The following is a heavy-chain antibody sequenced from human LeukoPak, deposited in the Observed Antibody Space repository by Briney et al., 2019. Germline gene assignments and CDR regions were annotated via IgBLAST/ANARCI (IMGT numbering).Heavy chain of an antibody. V-gene: IGHV3-7*01. CDR2: IKQDGSEK. J-gene: IGHJ4*02. Sequence: GGSLRLSCAASGFTFSSYWMSWVRQAPGKGLEWVANIKQDGSEKNYVDSVKGRFTISRDNAKNSLYLQMNSLRAEDTAVYYCARDTYYDFWSGYYSGGLDYWGQGTLVTVSS. D-gene: IGHD3-3*01. CDR1: GFTFSSYW. CDR3: ARDTYYDFWSGYYSGGLDY.